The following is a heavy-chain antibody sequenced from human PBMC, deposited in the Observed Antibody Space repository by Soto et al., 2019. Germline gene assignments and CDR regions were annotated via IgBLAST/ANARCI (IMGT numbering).Heavy chain of an antibody. CDR1: GFTFSSYG. V-gene: IGHV3-33*01. CDR3: ARDRRYSSGHFDY. D-gene: IGHD6-19*01. Sequence: QVQLVESGGGVVQPGRSLRLSCAASGFTFSSYGMHWVRQAPGKGLEWVAVIWYDGSNKYYADSVKGRFTISRDNSKNTLYLQMNSLRAEDTAVYYCARDRRYSSGHFDYWGQGTLVTVSS. J-gene: IGHJ4*02. CDR2: IWYDGSNK.